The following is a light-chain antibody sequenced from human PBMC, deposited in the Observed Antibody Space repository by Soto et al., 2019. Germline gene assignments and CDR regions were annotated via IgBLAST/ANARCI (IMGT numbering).Light chain of an antibody. V-gene: IGKV3-15*01. Sequence: EIVMTQSPATLSVSPGERATLSCRASQSVSSNLAWYQQKPGQAPRLLIYGASTRATGIPARFSGSGSGTESTLTISSLQSEDFAVYYCRQYNNSPPWTFGQGTKVDIK. CDR1: QSVSSN. CDR2: GAS. CDR3: RQYNNSPPWT. J-gene: IGKJ1*01.